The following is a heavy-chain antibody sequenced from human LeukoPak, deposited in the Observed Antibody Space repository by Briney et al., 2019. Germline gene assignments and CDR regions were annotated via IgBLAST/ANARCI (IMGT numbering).Heavy chain of an antibody. J-gene: IGHJ4*02. CDR3: ATAWDQWLYKKGFDY. Sequence: GGSLRLSCAASGFTFSSYAMSWVRQAPGKGLEWVSAISGSGGSTYYADSVEGRFTISRDNSKNTLYLQMNSLRAEDTAVYYCATAWDQWLYKKGFDYWGQGTLVTVSS. V-gene: IGHV3-23*01. CDR1: GFTFSSYA. CDR2: ISGSGGST. D-gene: IGHD6-19*01.